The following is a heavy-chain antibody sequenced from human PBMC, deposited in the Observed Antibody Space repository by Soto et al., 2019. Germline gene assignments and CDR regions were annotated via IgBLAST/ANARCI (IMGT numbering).Heavy chain of an antibody. CDR1: GGSISSSSYD. CDR3: ARHPLPDAFDI. CDR2: IYYSGST. J-gene: IGHJ3*02. V-gene: IGHV4-39*01. Sequence: LSLTCTVSGGSISSSSYDWGWIRQPPGKGLEWIGSIYYSGSTYYNPSLKSRVTISVDTSKNQFSLKLSSVTAADTAVYYCARHPLPDAFDIWGQGTMVTVSS.